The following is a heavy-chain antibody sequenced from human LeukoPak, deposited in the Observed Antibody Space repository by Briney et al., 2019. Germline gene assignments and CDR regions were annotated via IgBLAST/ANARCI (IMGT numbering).Heavy chain of an antibody. D-gene: IGHD3-10*01. V-gene: IGHV3-23*01. CDR3: AKPVTVSSPFDY. CDR2: ISNTGGST. CDR1: GFTFSSYA. Sequence: GGSLRLSCAASGFTFSSYAMSWVRQAPGKGLEWVSAISNTGGSTYYADSVKGRFTISRDKSKNTLSLQMNSLRAEDTAVYYCAKPVTVSSPFDYWGQGTLVSVSS. J-gene: IGHJ4*02.